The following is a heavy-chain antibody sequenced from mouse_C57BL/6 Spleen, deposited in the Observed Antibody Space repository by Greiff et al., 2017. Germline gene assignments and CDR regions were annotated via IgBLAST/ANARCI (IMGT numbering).Heavy chain of an antibody. J-gene: IGHJ4*01. Sequence: EVQLQQSGPELVKPGASVKISCKASGYSFTGYYMNWVKQSPEKSLEWIGEINPSTGGTTYNQKFKAKATLTVDKSSSTAYMQLKSLTSEDSAVYYCASGLGRGAMDYWGQGTSVTVSS. CDR3: ASGLGRGAMDY. CDR1: GYSFTGYY. V-gene: IGHV1-42*01. D-gene: IGHD4-1*01. CDR2: INPSTGGT.